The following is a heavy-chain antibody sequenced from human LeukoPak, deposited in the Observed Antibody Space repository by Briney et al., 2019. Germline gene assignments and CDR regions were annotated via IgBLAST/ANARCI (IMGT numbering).Heavy chain of an antibody. V-gene: IGHV3-23*01. Sequence: GGSLRLSCAASAFTFSSYAMSWVRQAPGKGLEWVSTIHGSSDTTYYADSVKGRFTISRDSSKNTLFLQMNSLRAEDTAVYYCARISGSRAWDFDYWGQGTLVTVSS. CDR2: IHGSSDTT. CDR3: ARISGSRAWDFDY. D-gene: IGHD1-26*01. J-gene: IGHJ4*02. CDR1: AFTFSSYA.